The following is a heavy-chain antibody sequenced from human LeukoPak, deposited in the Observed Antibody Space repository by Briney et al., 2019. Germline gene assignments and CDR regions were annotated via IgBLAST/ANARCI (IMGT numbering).Heavy chain of an antibody. D-gene: IGHD1-1*01. CDR2: IRYDGSDK. Sequence: GESLRLSCAASGFNFDKYGMHWVRQAPGKGLEWVTFIRYDGSDKYYANSVKGRFSISRDNSKKQLYLQMNSLKSEDTALYYCANLDDYWGQGTLVTVSS. CDR1: GFNFDKYG. CDR3: ANLDDY. J-gene: IGHJ4*02. V-gene: IGHV3-30*02.